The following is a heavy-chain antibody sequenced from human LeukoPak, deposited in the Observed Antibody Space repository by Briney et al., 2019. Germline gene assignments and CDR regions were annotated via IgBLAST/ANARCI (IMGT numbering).Heavy chain of an antibody. CDR2: IYYSGST. CDR1: GGSISSYY. V-gene: IGHV4-39*01. CDR3: ANRLYYYDSSGYWLYWYFDL. Sequence: SETLSLTCTVSGGSISSYYWGWIRQPPGKGLEWIGSIYYSGSTYYNPSLKSRVTISVDTSKNQFSLRLSSVTAADTAVYYCANRLYYYDSSGYWLYWYFDLWGRGTLVTVSS. D-gene: IGHD3-22*01. J-gene: IGHJ2*01.